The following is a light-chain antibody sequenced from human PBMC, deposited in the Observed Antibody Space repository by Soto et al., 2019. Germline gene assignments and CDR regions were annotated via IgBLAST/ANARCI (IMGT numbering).Light chain of an antibody. V-gene: IGLV4-69*01. CDR1: RGHSSYA. Sequence: QLVLTQSPSASASLGASVKLTCTLSRGHSSYAIAWHQQQPEKGPRYLMKLNSDGSHSKGDVIPDRFSGSSSGAERYLTIASLQSEDDGYYYCQTWGTGFQVFGGGTKVTVL. CDR3: QTWGTGFQV. J-gene: IGLJ2*01. CDR2: LNSDGSH.